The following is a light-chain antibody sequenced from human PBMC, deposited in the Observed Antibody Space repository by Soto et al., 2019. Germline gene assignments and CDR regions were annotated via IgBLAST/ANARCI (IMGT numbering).Light chain of an antibody. CDR3: AAWDDSLNGAV. V-gene: IGLV1-44*01. CDR2: SNN. CDR1: SSNVGSNS. Sequence: QSVLTQPPSASGTPGQRVTISCSGSSSNVGSNSVNWFQQLPGAAPKLLIYSNNRRPSGVPDRFSGSKSGTSASLAISGLQSEDEADYYCAAWDDSLNGAVFGGGTQDRPR. J-gene: IGLJ7*01.